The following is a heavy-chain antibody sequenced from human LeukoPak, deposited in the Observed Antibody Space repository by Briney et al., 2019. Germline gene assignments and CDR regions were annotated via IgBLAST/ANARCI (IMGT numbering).Heavy chain of an antibody. D-gene: IGHD4/OR15-4a*01. CDR1: GGSISSYY. V-gene: IGHV4-59*01. Sequence: SETLSLTCTVSGGSISSYYWSWIRQPPGKGLEWIGYIYYSGSTNYNPSLKSRVTISVDTSKNQFSLKLSSVTAADTAVYYCARALTIGDAFDIWGQGTMVTVSS. J-gene: IGHJ3*02. CDR3: ARALTIGDAFDI. CDR2: IYYSGST.